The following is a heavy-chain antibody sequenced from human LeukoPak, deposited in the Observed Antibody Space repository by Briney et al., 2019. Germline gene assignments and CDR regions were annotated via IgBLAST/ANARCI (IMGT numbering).Heavy chain of an antibody. Sequence: GASVKVSCKASGYTFTSYGISCVRQAPGQGLEWMGWISAYNGNTNYAQKLQGRVTMTTDTSTSTAYMELRSLRSDDTAVYYCAREGYDILTGYSTPDYWGQGTLVTVSS. V-gene: IGHV1-18*01. J-gene: IGHJ4*02. CDR3: AREGYDILTGYSTPDY. CDR1: GYTFTSYG. D-gene: IGHD3-9*01. CDR2: ISAYNGNT.